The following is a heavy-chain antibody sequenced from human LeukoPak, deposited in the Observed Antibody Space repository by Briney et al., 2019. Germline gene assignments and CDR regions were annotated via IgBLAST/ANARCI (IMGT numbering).Heavy chain of an antibody. CDR2: ITGSGAYT. J-gene: IGHJ4*02. CDR1: GSTFGDYA. V-gene: IGHV3-23*01. CDR3: AKRSSTSSGYFDF. Sequence: GGSLRLSCTASGSTFGDYAMSWVRQAPGKGLEWVSAITGSGAYTNYADSVKGRFTISRDNSKNTIYLQMNSLRAEDTAIYYCAKRSSTSSGYFDFWGRGTLVTVSS. D-gene: IGHD3-22*01.